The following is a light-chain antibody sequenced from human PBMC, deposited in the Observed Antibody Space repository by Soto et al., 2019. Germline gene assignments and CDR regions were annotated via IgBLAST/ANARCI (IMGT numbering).Light chain of an antibody. CDR3: MQALETPIT. CDR1: QSLLHPNGYTY. CDR2: LGS. V-gene: IGKV2-28*01. Sequence: EIVMTQSPLSLPVTPGEPASISCRSRQSLLHPNGYTYLDWYLQRPGQSPQLLIYLGSNRASGVPDRISGGGSGTDFTLKISRVEAEDVGVYYCMQALETPITFGPGTKVEIK. J-gene: IGKJ3*01.